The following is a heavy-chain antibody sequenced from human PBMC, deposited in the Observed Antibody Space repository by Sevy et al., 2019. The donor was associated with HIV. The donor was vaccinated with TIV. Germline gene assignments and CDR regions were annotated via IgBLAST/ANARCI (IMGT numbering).Heavy chain of an antibody. D-gene: IGHD2-8*01. CDR1: GFTFSKYP. CDR2: LSFGCGEI. V-gene: IGHV3-23*01. Sequence: GGSLRLSCAASGFTFSKYPMSWVRQPPGKGLEWVSTLSFGCGEINYADSVKGRFTISRDNSKSSGYLQMNNLRPEDTAVYYCAREGCTKPHDYWGQGTLVTVSS. CDR3: AREGCTKPHDY. J-gene: IGHJ4*02.